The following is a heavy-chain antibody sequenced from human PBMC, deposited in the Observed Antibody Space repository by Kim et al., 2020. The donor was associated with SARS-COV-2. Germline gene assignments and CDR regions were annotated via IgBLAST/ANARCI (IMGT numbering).Heavy chain of an antibody. Sequence: GGSLRLSCAASGFTFSSYAMSWVRQAPGKGLEWVSAISGSGGSTYYADSVKGRFTISRDNSKNTLYLQMNSLRAEDTAVYYCAKDSGAPSDYTHVFDYWGQGTLVTVSS. CDR3: AKDSGAPSDYTHVFDY. D-gene: IGHD4-4*01. J-gene: IGHJ4*02. CDR2: ISGSGGST. V-gene: IGHV3-23*01. CDR1: GFTFSSYA.